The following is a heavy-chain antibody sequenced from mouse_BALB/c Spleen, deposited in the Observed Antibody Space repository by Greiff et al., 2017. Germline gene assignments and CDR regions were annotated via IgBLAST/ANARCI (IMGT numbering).Heavy chain of an antibody. Sequence: EVNVVESGGGLVQPGGSLKLSCAASGFTFSSYGMSWVRQTPDKRLELVATINSNGGSTYYPDSVKGRFTISRDNAKNTLYLQMSSLKSEDTAMYYCARDQGLRRRPFDYWGQGTTLTVSS. J-gene: IGHJ2*01. CDR2: INSNGGST. CDR1: GFTFSSYG. V-gene: IGHV5-6-3*01. CDR3: ARDQGLRRRPFDY. D-gene: IGHD2-4*01.